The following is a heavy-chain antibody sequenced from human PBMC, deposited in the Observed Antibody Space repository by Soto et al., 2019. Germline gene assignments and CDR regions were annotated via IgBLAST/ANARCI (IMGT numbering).Heavy chain of an antibody. CDR1: GISFSTYA. Sequence: EVQLEEYGGGLVQPGRSLRLSCAASGISFSTYAMNWVRQAPGKGLEWVSYISSGSSTIYYAESVKGRFTISRDNAKKSLFLQMNSLRAEDTAVYYCAVDYYYMDVWGKGTTVTVSS. CDR2: ISSGSSTI. CDR3: AVDYYYMDV. J-gene: IGHJ6*03. V-gene: IGHV3-48*01.